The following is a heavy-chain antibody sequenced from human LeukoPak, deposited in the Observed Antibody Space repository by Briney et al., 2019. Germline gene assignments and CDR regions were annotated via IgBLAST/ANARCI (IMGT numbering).Heavy chain of an antibody. J-gene: IGHJ5*02. V-gene: IGHV3-23*01. D-gene: IGHD1-1*01. CDR2: ISGSGSHT. Sequence: GGSLRLSCAASGFSFGSYAMGWTRQAPGQGLEWVSAISGSGSHTNYAESVKGRFTISRDNSKNILYLHMGSLTVADTAVYYRGSGPVGTTVPWGQGTLVTVSS. CDR1: GFSFGSYA. CDR3: GSGPVGTTVP.